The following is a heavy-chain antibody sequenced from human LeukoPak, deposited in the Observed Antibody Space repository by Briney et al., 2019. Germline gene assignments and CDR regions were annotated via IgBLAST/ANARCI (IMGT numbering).Heavy chain of an antibody. CDR2: IYSSGTT. CDR3: ARHFTYYYDSSGYPRDIFDI. V-gene: IGHV4-59*08. J-gene: IGHJ3*02. CDR1: GASMSGYY. D-gene: IGHD3-22*01. Sequence: SETLSLTCSVSGASMSGYYWSWIRQSPGKGLVWIGYIYSSGTTNYNPSLKSRVTISVDLSRNQFSLALNSVTAADTALYYCARHFTYYYDSSGYPRDIFDIWGQGTMVTVSS.